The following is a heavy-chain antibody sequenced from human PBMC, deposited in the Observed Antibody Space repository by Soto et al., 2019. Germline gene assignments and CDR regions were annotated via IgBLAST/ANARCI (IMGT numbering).Heavy chain of an antibody. D-gene: IGHD3-3*01. CDR2: MYSGGST. V-gene: IGHV3-53*01. CDR1: GFTVRSTY. Sequence: GGSLRLSCAASGFTVRSTYMNWVRQAPGKGLEWVSVMYSGGSTYYTDSVKGRFTISRDNSKNTLYLQMNSLRAEDTAVYYCASVDFWSGNPDYGIDVWGQGTTVTVSS. J-gene: IGHJ6*02. CDR3: ASVDFWSGNPDYGIDV.